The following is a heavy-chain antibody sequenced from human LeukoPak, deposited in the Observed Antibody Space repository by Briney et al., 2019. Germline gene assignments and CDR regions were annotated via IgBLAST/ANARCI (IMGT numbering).Heavy chain of an antibody. CDR2: IWYDGSNK. D-gene: IGHD4-17*01. CDR1: GFSFCNYD. J-gene: IGHJ4*02. CDR3: ARGDPTVTTKQNFDY. V-gene: IGHV3-33*01. Sequence: GGSLRLSCAASGFSFCNYDMHWVPQAPGKAREGVAVIWYDGSNKYYVHSVKSRFTISRDNSKNTLYLQMNSLRVEDTAVYYCARGDPTVTTKQNFDYWGQGTLVTVSS.